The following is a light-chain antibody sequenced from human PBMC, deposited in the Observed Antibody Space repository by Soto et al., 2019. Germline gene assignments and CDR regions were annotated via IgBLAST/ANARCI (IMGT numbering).Light chain of an antibody. CDR3: QTRDTGGSVV. V-gene: IGLV4-69*01. CDR2: LNSDSSH. J-gene: IGLJ2*01. CDR1: SGHSSYA. Sequence: QSVLTQSPSASASLGASVKLTCTVSSGHSSYAFAWHQQQPHKGPRYLMKLNSDSSHNTGDGIPDRCSGSSAGADRSLTSPRPQYEDEDYYHCQTRDTGGSVVFGGGTKLTVL.